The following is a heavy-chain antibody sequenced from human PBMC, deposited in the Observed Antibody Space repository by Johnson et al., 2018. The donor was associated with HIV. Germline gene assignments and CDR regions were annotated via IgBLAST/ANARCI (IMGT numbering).Heavy chain of an antibody. CDR1: GFTFSNAW. J-gene: IGHJ3*02. CDR2: IQSKTDSGTT. CDR3: TTDTHIGGSFDAFDI. V-gene: IGHV3-15*01. D-gene: IGHD1-26*01. Sequence: EVQLLESGGGLVQPGGSLRLSCAASGFTFSNAWMRWVRQAPGKGLEWVACIQSKTDSGTTDYAAPVKGTFTISRDDTKNTLYLQMNSLKTEDTAVYYCTTDTHIGGSFDAFDIWGQGTMVTVSS.